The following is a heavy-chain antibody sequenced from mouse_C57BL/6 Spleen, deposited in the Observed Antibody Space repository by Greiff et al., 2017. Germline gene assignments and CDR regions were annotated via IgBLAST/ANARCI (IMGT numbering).Heavy chain of an antibody. CDR3: ARDKAAFDY. V-gene: IGHV5-4*01. J-gene: IGHJ2*01. Sequence: EVHLVESGGGLVKPGGSLKLSCAASGFTFSSYAMSWVRQTPEKRLEWVATISDGGSYTYYPDNVKGRFTISRDNAKNNLYLQMSHLKSEDTAMYYWARDKAAFDYWGQGTTLTVSS. CDR1: GFTFSSYA. CDR2: ISDGGSYT. D-gene: IGHD1-3*01.